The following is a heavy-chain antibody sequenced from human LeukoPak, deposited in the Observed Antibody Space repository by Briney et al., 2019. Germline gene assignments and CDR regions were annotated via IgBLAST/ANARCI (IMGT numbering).Heavy chain of an antibody. D-gene: IGHD6-19*01. CDR1: GYTFTSYD. CDR2: MNPNSGNT. J-gene: IGHJ4*02. CDR3: AREEVSVAAHPPRFDY. Sequence: GASVKVSCKASGYTFTSYDINWVRQATGQGLEWMGWMNPNSGNTGYAQKFQGRVTMTRNTSISTAYMELSRLRSDDTAVYYCAREEVSVAAHPPRFDYWGQGTLVTVSS. V-gene: IGHV1-8*01.